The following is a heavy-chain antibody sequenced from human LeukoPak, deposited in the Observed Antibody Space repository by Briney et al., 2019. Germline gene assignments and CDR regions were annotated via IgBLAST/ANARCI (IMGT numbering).Heavy chain of an antibody. V-gene: IGHV4-39*01. CDR1: GGSISSSSYY. J-gene: IGHJ4*02. Sequence: SETLSLTCTVSGGSISSSSYYWGWIRQPPGKGLEWIGSIYYSGSTYYNPSLKSRVTISVDTSKNQFSLKLSSVTAADTAGYYCARQRRYYDSSAYYFDYWGQGTLVTVSS. CDR3: ARQRRYYDSSAYYFDY. D-gene: IGHD3-22*01. CDR2: IYYSGST.